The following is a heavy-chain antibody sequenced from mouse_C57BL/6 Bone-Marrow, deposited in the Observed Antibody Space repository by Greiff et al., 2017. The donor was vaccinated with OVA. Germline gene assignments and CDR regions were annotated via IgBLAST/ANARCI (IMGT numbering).Heavy chain of an antibody. CDR3: ARRGDGSSSYYYAMDY. D-gene: IGHD1-1*01. Sequence: QVQLQQPGTELVKPGASVNLSCKASGYTFTSYWMHWVKQRPGQGLEWIGNINPSNGGTNYNEKFKSKATLTVDKSSSTAYMQLSSLTSEDSAVYYCARRGDGSSSYYYAMDYWGQGTSVTVSS. V-gene: IGHV1-53*01. J-gene: IGHJ4*01. CDR2: INPSNGGT. CDR1: GYTFTSYW.